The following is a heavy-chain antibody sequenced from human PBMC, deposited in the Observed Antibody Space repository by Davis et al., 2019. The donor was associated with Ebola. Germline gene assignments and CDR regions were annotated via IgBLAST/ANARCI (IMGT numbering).Heavy chain of an antibody. CDR1: AYSSPDYW. CDR3: AAGYSSKWFPSFDY. V-gene: IGHV5-51*01. Sequence: GESLKISCKGSAYSSPDYWVAWIRQMPGKGLEWMGIFYPGDSHTRYSPSFQGRVTISADKSISTAYLQWNFLEASDTAMYYCAAGYSSKWFPSFDYWGQGTLVTVAS. D-gene: IGHD5-12*01. J-gene: IGHJ4*02. CDR2: FYPGDSHT.